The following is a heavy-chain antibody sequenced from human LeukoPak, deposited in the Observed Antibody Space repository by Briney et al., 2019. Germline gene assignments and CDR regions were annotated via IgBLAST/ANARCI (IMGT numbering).Heavy chain of an antibody. V-gene: IGHV3-49*04. CDR3: TVTTGDY. Sequence: PGGSLRLSCAASVFRFADYGMCCARQAPGKGLEWVGFIRGDEYGGTTDYVASVRGRFTISRDETKNIVSLQMNDLKMEDSAVYYCTVTTGDYWGQGTRVIVSS. J-gene: IGHJ4*01. CDR2: IRGDEYGGTT. CDR1: VFRFADYG. D-gene: IGHD4-11*01.